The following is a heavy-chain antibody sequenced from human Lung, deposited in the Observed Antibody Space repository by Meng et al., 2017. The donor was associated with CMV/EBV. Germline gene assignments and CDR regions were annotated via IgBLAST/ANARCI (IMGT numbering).Heavy chain of an antibody. CDR1: GFTFSDYY. Sequence: SLKISCAASGFTFSDYYMTWVRRAPGKGLEWISYISSSGDIILYADSVKGRFTISRDNAEKSLYLQMNSLRAEDTALYFCARCKIYDFSFYGMDVWGQGTXVTVSS. CDR2: ISSSGDII. D-gene: IGHD3-3*01. J-gene: IGHJ6*02. V-gene: IGHV3-11*04. CDR3: ARCKIYDFSFYGMDV.